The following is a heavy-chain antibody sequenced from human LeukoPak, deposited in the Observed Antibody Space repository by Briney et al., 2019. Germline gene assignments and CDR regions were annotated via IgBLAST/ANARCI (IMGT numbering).Heavy chain of an antibody. CDR1: GGSISSYY. CDR2: IYTSGST. CDR3: ARDRGSSSWQPLDY. V-gene: IGHV4-4*07. J-gene: IGHJ4*02. D-gene: IGHD6-13*01. Sequence: SETLSLTCTVPGGSISSYYWSWIRQPAGKGLEWIGRIYTSGSTNYNPSLKSRVTMSVDTSKNHFSLKLSSVTAADTAVYYRARDRGSSSWQPLDYWGQGTLVTVSS.